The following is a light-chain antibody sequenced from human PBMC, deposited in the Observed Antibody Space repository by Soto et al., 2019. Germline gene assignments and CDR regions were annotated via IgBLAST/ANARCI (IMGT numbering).Light chain of an antibody. Sequence: DIQITQSPSTLSASLGDRVTITCRASQTISNWLAWYQQKPGKAPTLLIYDASSLERGVPSRFSGTGAGTEFTLSIDSLQPDDFATYYCQQYYTASITFGQGTRLEIK. CDR1: QTISNW. CDR2: DAS. CDR3: QQYYTASIT. J-gene: IGKJ5*01. V-gene: IGKV1-5*01.